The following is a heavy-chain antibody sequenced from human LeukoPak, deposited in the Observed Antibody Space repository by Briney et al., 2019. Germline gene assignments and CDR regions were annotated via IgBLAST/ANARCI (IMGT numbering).Heavy chain of an antibody. V-gene: IGHV4-59*08. CDR1: SGSISSYY. J-gene: IGHJ2*01. Sequence: SETLSLTCTVSSGSISSYYWSWIRQPPGKGLEWIGYIYYSGSTNYNPSLKSRVTISVDTSKNQFSLKLSSVTAADTAVYYCARHRPGDQDWYFDLWGRGTLVTVSS. D-gene: IGHD7-27*01. CDR3: ARHRPGDQDWYFDL. CDR2: IYYSGST.